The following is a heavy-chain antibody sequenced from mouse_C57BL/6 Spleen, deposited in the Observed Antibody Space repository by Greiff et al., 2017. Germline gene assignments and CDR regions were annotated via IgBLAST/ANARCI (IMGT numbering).Heavy chain of an antibody. CDR2: IYPGDGDT. J-gene: IGHJ3*01. CDR1: GYAFSSYW. D-gene: IGHD1-1*01. CDR3: ARRSSITTVEGAWFAY. V-gene: IGHV1-80*01. Sequence: QVQLQQSGAELVKPGASVKISCKASGYAFSSYWMNWVKQRPGKGLEWIGQIYPGDGDTNYNGKFKGKATLTADKSSSTAYMQLSSLTSEDSAVYCCARRSSITTVEGAWFAYWGQGTLVTVSA.